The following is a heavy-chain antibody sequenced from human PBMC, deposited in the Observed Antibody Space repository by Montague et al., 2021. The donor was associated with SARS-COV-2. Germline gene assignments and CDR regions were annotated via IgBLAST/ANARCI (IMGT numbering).Heavy chain of an antibody. V-gene: IGHV4-4*02. CDR2: ISPTLSS. CDR3: SRKGSGRADLAY. J-gene: IGHJ4*02. CDR1: GDSISTDNC. Sequence: SETLSLTCAVSGDSISTDNCRTWSSLPLGQSSERASEISPTLSSLYKPSFKGRVSMSVDKSWNQFSLRLTSVTAPDTAIYYCSRKGSGRADLAYWGQGTLVTV. D-gene: IGHD1-26*01.